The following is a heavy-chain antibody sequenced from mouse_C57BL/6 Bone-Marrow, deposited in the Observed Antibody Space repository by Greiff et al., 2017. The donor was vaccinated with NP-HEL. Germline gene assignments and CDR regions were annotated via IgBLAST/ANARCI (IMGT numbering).Heavy chain of an antibody. Sequence: VQLQQSGPELVKPGASVKISCKASGYTFSSSRMNWVKQRPGKGLEWIGRIYPGDGDTNYNGKFKGKATLTADKSSSTAYMQLCRLTSKESAVYFCANECVNTHCDFDDWGTGTTVTVSS. CDR2: IYPGDGDT. V-gene: IGHV1-82*01. D-gene: IGHD5-1-1*01. CDR1: GYTFSSSR. CDR3: ANECVNTHCDFDD. J-gene: IGHJ1*03.